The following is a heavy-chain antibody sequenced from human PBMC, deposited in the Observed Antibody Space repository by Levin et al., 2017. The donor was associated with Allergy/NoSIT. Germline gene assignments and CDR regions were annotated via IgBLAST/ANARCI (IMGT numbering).Heavy chain of an antibody. V-gene: IGHV3-13*04. D-gene: IGHD6-6*01. CDR1: GFTFSSDD. CDR2: IGTTGDT. CDR3: ARGRPINS. J-gene: IGHJ4*02. Sequence: GESLKISCAASGFTFSSDDMHWVRQATGKGLEWVSAIGTTGDTFYPDSVKGRFTISRENAKNSVYLQMNSLTAGDTAVYYCARGRPINSWGQGTLVTVSS.